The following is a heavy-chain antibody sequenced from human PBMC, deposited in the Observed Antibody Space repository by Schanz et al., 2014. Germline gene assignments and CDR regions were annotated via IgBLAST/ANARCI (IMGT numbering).Heavy chain of an antibody. CDR1: GGSISSGGSS. J-gene: IGHJ6*03. CDR2: IYHSGST. CDR3: ARQGIGYQHGRYYYYMDV. D-gene: IGHD2-2*01. V-gene: IGHV4-30-2*01. Sequence: QLQLQESGSGLVKPSQTLSLTCGVSGGSISSGGSSWNWIRLPPGKGLEWIGYIYHSGSTYYNPSLKSRVTISVARSKNQFSLILNSVTAADTAVYYCARQGIGYQHGRYYYYMDVWGRGTTXTVSS.